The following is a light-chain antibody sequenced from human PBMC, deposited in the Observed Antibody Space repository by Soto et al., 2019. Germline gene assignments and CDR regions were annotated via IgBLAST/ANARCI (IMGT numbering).Light chain of an antibody. V-gene: IGKV3-15*01. CDR1: RSIGST. J-gene: IGKJ5*01. CDR2: DAS. CDR3: QQYGTSEIT. Sequence: EIVMTQSPATLSVSPGERATLSCRASRSIGSTLAWYQQKPGQTPRLLIYDASTRATGIPARFSGIGSGTEFTLTISRLEPEDFAVFFCQQYGTSEITFGQGTRLEIK.